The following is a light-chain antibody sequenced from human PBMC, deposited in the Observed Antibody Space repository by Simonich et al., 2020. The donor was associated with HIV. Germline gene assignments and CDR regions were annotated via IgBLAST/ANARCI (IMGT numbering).Light chain of an antibody. V-gene: IGKV4-1*01. CDR2: WAS. J-gene: IGKJ2*01. CDR3: QQYYSTPGT. Sequence: DIVMTQSPNSLAVSLGERATINFKSSQSVLYSSNHKNYLAWYQQKPGQPPKRLIYWASTRESGVPDRFSGSGSGTEFSLTISSLQAEDVAVYYCQQYYSTPGTFGQGTKLEIK. CDR1: QSVLYSSNHKNY.